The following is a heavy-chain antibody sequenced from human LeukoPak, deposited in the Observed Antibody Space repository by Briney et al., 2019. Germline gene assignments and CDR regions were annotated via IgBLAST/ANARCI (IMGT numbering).Heavy chain of an antibody. D-gene: IGHD3-16*01. V-gene: IGHV1-8*01. Sequence: ASVKVSCKASGYTFTSYDINWVRQATGQGLEWMGWMNPNSGNTGYAQKFQGRVTMTRNTSISTAYMELSSLRSEDTAVYYCARGPSYVVTFGGVINWLDPWGQGTLVTVSS. J-gene: IGHJ5*02. CDR3: ARGPSYVVTFGGVINWLDP. CDR1: GYTFTSYD. CDR2: MNPNSGNT.